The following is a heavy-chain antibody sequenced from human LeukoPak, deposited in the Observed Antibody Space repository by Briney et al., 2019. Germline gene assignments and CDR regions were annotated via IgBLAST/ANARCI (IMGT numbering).Heavy chain of an antibody. CDR1: GYRFTSFA. D-gene: IGHD6-19*01. CDR2: ISAYNGNT. J-gene: IGHJ6*02. CDR3: ARLYSSGWPLESMDV. V-gene: IGHV1-18*01. Sequence: ASVKVSCMTSGYRFTSFAISWVRQAPGQGLEWMGWISAYNGNTNYEQKFQDRVTMTIDTSTGTAYMELRSLRSDDTAVYYCARLYSSGWPLESMDVWGQGTTITVSS.